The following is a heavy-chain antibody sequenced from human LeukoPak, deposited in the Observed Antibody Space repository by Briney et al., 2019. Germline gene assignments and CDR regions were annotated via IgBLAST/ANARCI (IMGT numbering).Heavy chain of an antibody. CDR1: GGSISSGDYY. D-gene: IGHD3-3*01. CDR2: IYYSGST. Sequence: SQTLSLTCTVSGGSISSGDYYWSWIRQPPGKGLEWIGCIYYSGSTYYNPSLKSRVTISVDTSKNQFSLKLSSVTAADTAVYYCARPYYDFWSGYFWIDPWGQGTLVTVSS. J-gene: IGHJ5*02. V-gene: IGHV4-30-4*08. CDR3: ARPYYDFWSGYFWIDP.